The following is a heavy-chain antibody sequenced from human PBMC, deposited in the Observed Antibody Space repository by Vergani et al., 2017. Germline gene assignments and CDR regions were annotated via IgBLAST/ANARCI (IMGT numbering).Heavy chain of an antibody. J-gene: IGHJ4*02. CDR2: VSHSWST. CDR3: VRDAINYYVLTGYYIGLDS. Sequence: QVQLQESGPGLVQPAETLSLTCVVSNSSINSNYYWGWIRQSPGKRLEWIGSVSHSWSTFSNPSLKSRVNISVDKSKKLISLILNSVTAADTAVYYCVRDAINYYVLTGYYIGLDSWGQGTLVTVSS. V-gene: IGHV4-38-2*01. D-gene: IGHD3-9*01. CDR1: NSSINSNYY.